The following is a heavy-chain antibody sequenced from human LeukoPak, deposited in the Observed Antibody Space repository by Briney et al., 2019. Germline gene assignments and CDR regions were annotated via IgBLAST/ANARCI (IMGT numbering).Heavy chain of an antibody. J-gene: IGHJ4*02. CDR2: FFPGDSST. CDR3: ARSIYGSGSFSGFDY. CDR1: GYPLMNYW. V-gene: IGHV5-51*01. Sequence: GESLKIPCKISGYPLMNYWIAWVRQMPGRGLEWLGMFFPGDSSTRYSPSFQGQVTISAGNSINIDYLQWSSLKASDTAMYYCARSIYGSGSFSGFDYWGQGTLVTVSS. D-gene: IGHD3-10*01.